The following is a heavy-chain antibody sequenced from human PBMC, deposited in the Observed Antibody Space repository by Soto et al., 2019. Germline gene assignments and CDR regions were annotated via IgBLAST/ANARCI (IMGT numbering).Heavy chain of an antibody. CDR3: AKESDYSTDY. D-gene: IGHD4-4*01. Sequence: GWSLRLSCASSVFTFISYAMSWVRQAPGKGLEWVSAISGSGGSTYYADSVKGRFTISRHNSKNTLYLQMNSLRAEDTAVYYCAKESDYSTDYWGQGTLVTVSS. CDR2: ISGSGGST. CDR1: VFTFISYA. J-gene: IGHJ4*02. V-gene: IGHV3-23*01.